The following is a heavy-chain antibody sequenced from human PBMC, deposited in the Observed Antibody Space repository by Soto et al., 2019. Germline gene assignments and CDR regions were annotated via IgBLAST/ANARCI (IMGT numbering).Heavy chain of an antibody. D-gene: IGHD4-4*01. J-gene: IGHJ6*02. CDR2: ISPYNGNT. V-gene: IGHV1-18*01. CDR1: GYTFTSYG. CDR3: ASSGTTVTTYYYYYGMDV. Sequence: ASVKVSCKASGYTFTSYGISWVRQAPGQGLEWMGWISPYNGNTNYAQKFQGRVTITTDKSTSTAYMELSSLRSEDTAVYYCASSGTTVTTYYYYYGMDVWGQGTTVTVSS.